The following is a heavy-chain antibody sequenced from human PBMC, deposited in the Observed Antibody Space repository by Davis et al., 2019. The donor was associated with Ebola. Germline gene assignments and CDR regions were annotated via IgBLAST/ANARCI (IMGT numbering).Heavy chain of an antibody. J-gene: IGHJ6*04. D-gene: IGHD1-7*01. V-gene: IGHV1-18*04. CDR3: ARDKLELRLGGGMDV. Sequence: AASVKVSCKASGYTFTNYGITWVRQAPGQGLEWMGWINPHNGNTNYAQNVQGRVTMTTDTSTSTAYMGLRSLRSDDTAVYYCARDKLELRLGGGMDVWGKGTTVTVSS. CDR2: INPHNGNT. CDR1: GYTFTNYG.